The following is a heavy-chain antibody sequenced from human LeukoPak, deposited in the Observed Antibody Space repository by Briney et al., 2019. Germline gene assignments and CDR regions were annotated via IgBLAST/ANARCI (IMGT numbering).Heavy chain of an antibody. J-gene: IGHJ5*02. V-gene: IGHV4-38-2*02. CDR3: ARASSSFGWFDP. CDR2: IYHSGST. Sequence: SETLSLTCTVSGVSISRYYWGWIRQPPGKGLEWIGSIYHSGSTYYNPSLKSRVTISVDTSKNQFSLKLSSVTAADTAVYYCARASSSFGWFDPWGQGTLVTVSS. D-gene: IGHD6-13*01. CDR1: GVSISRYY.